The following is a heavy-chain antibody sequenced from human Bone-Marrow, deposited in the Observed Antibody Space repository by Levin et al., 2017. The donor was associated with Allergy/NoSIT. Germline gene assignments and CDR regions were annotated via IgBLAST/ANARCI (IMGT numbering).Heavy chain of an antibody. CDR2: INTNSGGT. J-gene: IGHJ4*02. Sequence: PSASVKVSCKASGYTFTGYYMHWVRQAPGQGLEWMGRINTNSGGTNYAQKFQGRVTMTRDTSISTAYMELSRLRSDDTAVYYCASRRWGRGLTVTEYWGQGTLVTVSS. CDR3: ASRRWGRGLTVTEY. CDR1: GYTFTGYY. V-gene: IGHV1-2*06. D-gene: IGHD4-17*01.